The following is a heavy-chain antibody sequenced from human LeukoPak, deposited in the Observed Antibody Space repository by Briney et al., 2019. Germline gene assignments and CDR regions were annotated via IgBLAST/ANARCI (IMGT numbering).Heavy chain of an antibody. V-gene: IGHV1-18*04. D-gene: IGHD3-9*01. CDR2: ISAYNGNT. CDR1: GYTFTSYS. Sequence: GASVKVSCKASGYTFTSYSISWVRQAPGQGLEWMGWISAYNGNTNYAQKLQGRVTMTTDTSTSTAYMELRSLRSDDTAVYYCARAVGYYDILTGYSYNWFDPWGQGTLVTVSS. CDR3: ARAVGYYDILTGYSYNWFDP. J-gene: IGHJ5*02.